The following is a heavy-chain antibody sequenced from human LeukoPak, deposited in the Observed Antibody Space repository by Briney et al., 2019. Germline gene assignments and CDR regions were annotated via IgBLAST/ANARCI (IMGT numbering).Heavy chain of an antibody. CDR2: INQDGSEK. D-gene: IGHD3-22*01. CDR1: GFTFSSYW. V-gene: IGHV3-7*05. Sequence: QPGGSLRLSCAASGFTFSSYWMSWVRQAPGKGLQWVANINQDGSEKYSVDSVKGRFTISRDNAKSSLYLQMNSLRAEDTAVYYCAREYYSDSSGSDYWGQGTLVTVSS. J-gene: IGHJ4*02. CDR3: AREYYSDSSGSDY.